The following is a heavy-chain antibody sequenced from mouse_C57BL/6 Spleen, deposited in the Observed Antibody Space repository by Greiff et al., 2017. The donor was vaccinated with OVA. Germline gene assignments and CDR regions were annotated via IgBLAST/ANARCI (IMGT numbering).Heavy chain of an antibody. Sequence: EVHLVESGGGLVQPKGSLKLSCAASGFSFNTYAMNWVRQAPGKGLEWVARISSKSNNYATYYAVSVKDRFTISRDDSESMLYLQMNNLKTEDAAMYYCVRQGSNYVFDYWGQGTTLTVSS. D-gene: IGHD2-5*01. CDR1: GFSFNTYA. J-gene: IGHJ2*01. V-gene: IGHV10-1*01. CDR2: ISSKSNNYAT. CDR3: VRQGSNYVFDY.